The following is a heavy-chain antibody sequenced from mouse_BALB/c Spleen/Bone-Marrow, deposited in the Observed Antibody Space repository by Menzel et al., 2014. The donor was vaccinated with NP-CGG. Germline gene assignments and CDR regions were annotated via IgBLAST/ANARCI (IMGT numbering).Heavy chain of an antibody. J-gene: IGHJ2*01. D-gene: IGHD2-2*01. Sequence: EVHLVESGGGLVQPGGSLRLSCATSGFTFTDYYMSWVRQPPGKALEWLGFIRNKANGYTTEYSASVKGRFTISRDNSQSILYLQMNTLSAEDSATYYCARDGYDDYLGQGTTLTVSS. V-gene: IGHV7-3*02. CDR3: ARDGYDDY. CDR2: IRNKANGYTT. CDR1: GFTFTDYY.